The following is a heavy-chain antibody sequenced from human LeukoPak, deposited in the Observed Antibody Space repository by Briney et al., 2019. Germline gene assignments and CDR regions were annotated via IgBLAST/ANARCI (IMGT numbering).Heavy chain of an antibody. CDR2: IYPGDSDT. V-gene: IGHV5-51*01. D-gene: IGHD2-2*01. CDR1: GYSFTSYW. Sequence: GESLKISCKGSGYSFTSYWIGWVRQMPGKGLEWMGIIYPGDSDTRYSPSFQGQVTISADKSISTAYLQWSSLKASDTAMYYCARLWGSIVVPAAADWYFDLWGRGTLVTVSS. CDR3: ARLWGSIVVPAAADWYFDL. J-gene: IGHJ2*01.